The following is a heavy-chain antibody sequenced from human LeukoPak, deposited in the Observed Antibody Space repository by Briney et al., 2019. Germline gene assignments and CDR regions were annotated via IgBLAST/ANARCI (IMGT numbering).Heavy chain of an antibody. CDR1: GFTFSDYY. V-gene: IGHV3-11*04. Sequence: GGSLRLSCAASGFTFSDYYMSWIRQAPGKGLEWVSYISSSGSTIYYADSVKGRFTISRDNAKNSLYLQMNSLRAEDTAVYYCARARFLGDTLLNYWGQGTLVTVSS. CDR3: ARARFLGDTLLNY. J-gene: IGHJ4*02. CDR2: ISSSGSTI. D-gene: IGHD1-26*01.